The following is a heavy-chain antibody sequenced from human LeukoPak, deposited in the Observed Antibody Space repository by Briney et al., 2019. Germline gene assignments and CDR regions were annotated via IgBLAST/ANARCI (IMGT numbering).Heavy chain of an antibody. Sequence: SETLSLTCAVYGGSSSGYYWSWIRQPPGKGLEWIGEINHSGSTNYNPSLKSRVTISVDTSKNQFSLKLSSVTAADTAVYYRAREVRYFDWSHRFDPWGQGTLVTVSS. V-gene: IGHV4-34*01. CDR2: INHSGST. CDR3: AREVRYFDWSHRFDP. J-gene: IGHJ5*02. D-gene: IGHD3-9*01. CDR1: GGSSSGYY.